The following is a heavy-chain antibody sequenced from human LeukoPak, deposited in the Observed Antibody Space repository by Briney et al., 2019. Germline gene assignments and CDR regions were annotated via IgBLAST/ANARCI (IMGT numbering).Heavy chain of an antibody. Sequence: ASVKVSCKASGYTFTSYGIIWVRQAPGQGLEWMGWISAYNGNTNYAQKLQGRVTMTTDTSTSTAYMELRSLRSDDTAVYYCARVWYYDYSSGYLDYWGQGTLVTVSS. J-gene: IGHJ4*02. CDR2: ISAYNGNT. CDR3: ARVWYYDYSSGYLDY. V-gene: IGHV1-18*01. CDR1: GYTFTSYG. D-gene: IGHD3-22*01.